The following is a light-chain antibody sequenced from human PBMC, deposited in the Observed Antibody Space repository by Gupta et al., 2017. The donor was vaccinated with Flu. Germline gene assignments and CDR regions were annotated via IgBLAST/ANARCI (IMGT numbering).Light chain of an antibody. CDR2: DQN. Sequence: GKTVKSTGHGDRLRSYVVSCDQQNAGQAPILLNYDQNNRHSGIPERFSASSSGDTASLTSTGAQAEEEADYYCNSLDSSGNLVAFGGGTKLTVL. CDR3: NSLDSSGNLVA. J-gene: IGLJ2*01. CDR1: RLRSYV. V-gene: IGLV3-19*01.